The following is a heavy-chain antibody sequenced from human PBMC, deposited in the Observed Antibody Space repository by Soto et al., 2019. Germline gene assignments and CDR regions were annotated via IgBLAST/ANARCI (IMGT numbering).Heavy chain of an antibody. Sequence: PGESLKISCKGSGYRFTSQWIGWVRQVPGKGLEWMGIIYPGDSDTRYSPSFQGQVTISADKSISTAYLQWSSLKASDTAIYYCARRDAYNLDYWGQGTLVTAPQ. D-gene: IGHD1-1*01. CDR2: IYPGDSDT. CDR3: ARRDAYNLDY. CDR1: GYRFTSQW. V-gene: IGHV5-51*01. J-gene: IGHJ4*02.